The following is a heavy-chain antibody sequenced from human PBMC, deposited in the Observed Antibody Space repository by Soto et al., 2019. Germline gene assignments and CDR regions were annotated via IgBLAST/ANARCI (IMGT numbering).Heavy chain of an antibody. CDR2: INPKTGDT. D-gene: IGHD6-6*01. Sequence: ASVKVSCKASGYIFTASHIHWVRQASGQGLEWLGWINPKTGDTHYSQKFQGRIIMTRDTSISTAYLELTNLTSDDTAVYYCEGDPPRFFTSSPEGAGLWGQGTLVTVSS. CDR1: GYIFTASH. CDR3: EGDPPRFFTSSPEGAGL. V-gene: IGHV1-2*02. J-gene: IGHJ4*02.